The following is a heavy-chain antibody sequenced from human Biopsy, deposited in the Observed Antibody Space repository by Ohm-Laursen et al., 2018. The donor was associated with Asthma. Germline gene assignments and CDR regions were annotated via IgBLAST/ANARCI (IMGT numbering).Heavy chain of an antibody. CDR1: GFTFSSYW. V-gene: IGHV3-7*05. CDR2: IKQDGSEK. CDR3: ARDTRPNWFDP. D-gene: IGHD3-3*01. J-gene: IGHJ5*02. Sequence: GSLRLSCAAPGFTFSSYWMSWVRQAPGKGLEWVANIKQDGSEKYYVDSVKGRFTISRDNAKNSLYLQMNSLGAEDTAVYYCARDTRPNWFDPWGQGTLVTVSS.